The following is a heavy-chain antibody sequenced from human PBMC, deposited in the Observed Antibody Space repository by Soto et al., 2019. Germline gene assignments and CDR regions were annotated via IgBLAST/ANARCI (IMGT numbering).Heavy chain of an antibody. CDR1: GYSFTSYW. CDR3: ARHGGGGYSGYDYYY. D-gene: IGHD5-12*01. J-gene: IGHJ4*02. Sequence: GESLKISCKGSGYSFTSYWISWVRQMPGKGLEWMGRIDPSDSYTNYSPSFQGHVTISADKSNSTAYLQWSSLKASDTAMYYCARHGGGGYSGYDYYYWGQGTLVTVSS. CDR2: IDPSDSYT. V-gene: IGHV5-10-1*01.